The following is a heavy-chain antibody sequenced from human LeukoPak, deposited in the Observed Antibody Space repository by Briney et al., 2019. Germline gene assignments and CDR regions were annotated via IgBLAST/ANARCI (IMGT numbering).Heavy chain of an antibody. CDR1: GFTFSSYE. CDR2: ISSSGTSI. CDR3: ARERLGVYDRRWFDS. Sequence: PGGSLRLSCAASGFTFSSYEMSWVRQAPGKGLEGVSYISSSGTSIYYADSVKGRFTISRDNAKNSLYLQMNSLRAEDTAFYYCARERLGVYDRRWFDSWGQGTLVTVSS. J-gene: IGHJ5*01. V-gene: IGHV3-48*03. D-gene: IGHD3-22*01.